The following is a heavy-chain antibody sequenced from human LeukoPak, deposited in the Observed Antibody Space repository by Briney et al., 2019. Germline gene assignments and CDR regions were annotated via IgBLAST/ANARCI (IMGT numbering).Heavy chain of an antibody. J-gene: IGHJ5*02. CDR2: INTCAGTT. CDR3: ATSTDTHTRDP. CDR1: AYTSSDIY. Sequence: ASVMVSCQASAYTSSDIYLKCLRHHPAQELQWMGSINTCAGTTIYAQTLQGSVTMTRDAAISTVSVQLTSLTADDTALYYCATSTDTHTRDPWGEGTLVTVSS. D-gene: IGHD1-1*01. V-gene: IGHV1-2*02.